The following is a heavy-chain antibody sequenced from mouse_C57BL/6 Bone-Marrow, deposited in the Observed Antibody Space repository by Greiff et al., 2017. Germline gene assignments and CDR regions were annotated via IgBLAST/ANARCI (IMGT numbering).Heavy chain of an antibody. CDR1: GYAFSSSW. Sequence: QVQLKQSGPELVKPGASVKISCKASGYAFSSSWMNWVKQRPGKGLEWIGRIYPGDGDTNYNGKFKGKATLTADKSSSTAYMQLSSLTSEDSAVYFCARNDYGSRRDYWGQGTTLTSSS. V-gene: IGHV1-82*01. CDR2: IYPGDGDT. D-gene: IGHD1-1*01. CDR3: ARNDYGSRRDY. J-gene: IGHJ2*01.